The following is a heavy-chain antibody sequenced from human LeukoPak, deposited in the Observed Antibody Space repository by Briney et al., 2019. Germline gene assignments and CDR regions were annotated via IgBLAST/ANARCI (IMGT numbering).Heavy chain of an antibody. J-gene: IGHJ4*02. CDR2: INPNSGGT. CDR1: GYTFTGYY. CDR3: ARAGRPPVMYDILTGPSPLDY. V-gene: IGHV1-2*04. Sequence: ASVKVSCKASGYTFTGYYMHWVRQAPGQGPEWMGWINPNSGGTNYAQKFQGWVTMTRDTSISTAYMELSRLRSDDTAVYYCARAGRPPVMYDILTGPSPLDYWGQGTLVTVSS. D-gene: IGHD3-9*01.